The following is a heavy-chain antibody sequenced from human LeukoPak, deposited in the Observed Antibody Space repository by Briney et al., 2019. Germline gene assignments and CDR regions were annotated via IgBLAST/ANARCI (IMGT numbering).Heavy chain of an antibody. D-gene: IGHD3-22*01. J-gene: IGHJ4*02. CDR3: ARGRRTMIVVVITPIDY. CDR1: GFTFSSYS. CDR2: ISSRSSTI. Sequence: GGSLRLSCAASGFTFSSYSMNWVRQAPGKGLEWVSYISSRSSTIYYADSVKGRFTISRDNAKNSLYLQMNSLRAEDTAVYYCARGRRTMIVVVITPIDYWGQGTLVTVSS. V-gene: IGHV3-48*01.